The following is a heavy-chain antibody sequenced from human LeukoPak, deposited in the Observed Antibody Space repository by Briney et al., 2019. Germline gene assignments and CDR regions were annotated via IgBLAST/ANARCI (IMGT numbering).Heavy chain of an antibody. CDR1: GFTFSSYG. D-gene: IGHD6-13*01. CDR2: IWYDGSNK. Sequence: PGRSLRLSXAASGFTFSSYGMHWVRQAPGKGLEWVAVIWYDGSNKYYADSVKGRFTISRDNSKNTLYLQMNSLRAEDTAVYYCAKDRTVYSSSWYYFDYWGQGTLVTVSS. CDR3: AKDRTVYSSSWYYFDY. V-gene: IGHV3-33*06. J-gene: IGHJ4*02.